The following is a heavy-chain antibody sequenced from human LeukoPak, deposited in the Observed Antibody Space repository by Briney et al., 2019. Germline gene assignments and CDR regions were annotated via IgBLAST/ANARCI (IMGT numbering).Heavy chain of an antibody. CDR2: VNPNSGNT. CDR1: GYTFTSYD. J-gene: IGHJ4*02. CDR3: AKVVRCFDWLGDY. Sequence: ASVKVSCKASGYTFTSYDINWVRQATGQGLEWMGWVNPNSGNTGYAQKFQGRVTITRNTSISTAYMELSSLRSEDTAVYYCAKVVRCFDWLGDYWGQGTLVTVSS. D-gene: IGHD3-9*01. V-gene: IGHV1-8*03.